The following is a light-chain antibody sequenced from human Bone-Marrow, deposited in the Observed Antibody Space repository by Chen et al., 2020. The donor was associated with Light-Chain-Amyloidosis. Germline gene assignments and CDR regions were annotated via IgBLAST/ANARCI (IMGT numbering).Light chain of an antibody. J-gene: IGLJ2*01. CDR2: RDT. CDR3: QSADSSGTYEVI. Sequence: SYERTQPPSVSVSPGQTPRITCSGDDLPTKYAYWYQQKPGQAPVLVIHRDTERPSGISERFSGSSSGKTATLTISGVQAEDEADYHCQSADSSGTYEVIFGGGTKLTVL. CDR1: DLPTKY. V-gene: IGLV3-25*03.